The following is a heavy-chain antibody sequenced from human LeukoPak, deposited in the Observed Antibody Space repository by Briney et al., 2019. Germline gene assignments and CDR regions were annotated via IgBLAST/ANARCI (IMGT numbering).Heavy chain of an antibody. CDR2: IKDGGTTT. J-gene: IGHJ4*02. CDR3: TTIRPGY. D-gene: IGHD5-12*01. V-gene: IGHV3-74*01. Sequence: GGSLRLSCAASGLTFSSYWIHSVRQVPGKGLVWISRIKDGGTTTDYADSVKGRFPISRDDAKNTLYLQMNSLRAEDTAVYYCTTIRPGYWGQGTLVAVSP. CDR1: GLTFSSYW.